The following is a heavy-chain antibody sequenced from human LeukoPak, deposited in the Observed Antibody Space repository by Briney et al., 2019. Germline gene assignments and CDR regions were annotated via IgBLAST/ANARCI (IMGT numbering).Heavy chain of an antibody. V-gene: IGHV3-21*01. CDR2: ISSSSSYI. CDR1: GFTFSNYA. J-gene: IGHJ6*03. CDR3: ARYLATSYYYYYYMDV. Sequence: GGSLRLSCAASGFTFSNYAMSWVRQAPGKGLEWVSSISSSSSYIYYADSVKGRFTISRDNAKNSLYLQMNSLRAEDTAVYYCARYLATSYYYYYYMDVWGKGTTVTVSS. D-gene: IGHD5-12*01.